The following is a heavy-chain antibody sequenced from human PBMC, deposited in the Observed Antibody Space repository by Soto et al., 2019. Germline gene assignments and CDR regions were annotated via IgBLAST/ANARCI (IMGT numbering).Heavy chain of an antibody. Sequence: SETLSLTCTVSGGSISSGGYYWSWIRQHPGKGLEWIGYIYYSGSTYYNPSLKSRVTISVDTSKNQFSLKLSSVTAADTAIYYCARTVVITPVKRQIHFDYWGQGTLVTVSS. D-gene: IGHD2-21*01. CDR2: IYYSGST. V-gene: IGHV4-31*02. J-gene: IGHJ4*02. CDR1: GGSISSGGYY. CDR3: ARTVVITPVKRQIHFDY.